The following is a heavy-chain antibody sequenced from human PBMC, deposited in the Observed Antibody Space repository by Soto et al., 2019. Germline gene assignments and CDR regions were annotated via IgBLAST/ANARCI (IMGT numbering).Heavy chain of an antibody. Sequence: PSETLSLTCTVSGGSISSSSYYWGWIRQPPGKGLEWIGSIYYSGSTYYNPSLKSRVTISVDTSKNQFSLKLSSVTAADTAVYYCASTFPGYSSSWGTAKQDYWGQGTLVTVSS. CDR2: IYYSGST. CDR1: GGSISSSSYY. V-gene: IGHV4-39*01. J-gene: IGHJ4*02. CDR3: ASTFPGYSSSWGTAKQDY. D-gene: IGHD6-13*01.